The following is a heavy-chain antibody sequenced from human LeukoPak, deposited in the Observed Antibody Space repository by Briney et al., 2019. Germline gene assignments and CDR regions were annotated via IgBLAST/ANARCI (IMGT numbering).Heavy chain of an antibody. V-gene: IGHV4-34*01. J-gene: IGHJ4*02. Sequence: SETLSLTCAVYGGSFSGYYWGWIRQPPGKGLEWIGSIYYSGSTYYNPSLKSRVTISVDTSKNQFSLKLSSVTAADTAVYYCARAPRYCSSTSCYRKINFDYWGQGTLVTASS. D-gene: IGHD2-2*01. CDR3: ARAPRYCSSTSCYRKINFDY. CDR1: GGSFSGYY. CDR2: IYYSGST.